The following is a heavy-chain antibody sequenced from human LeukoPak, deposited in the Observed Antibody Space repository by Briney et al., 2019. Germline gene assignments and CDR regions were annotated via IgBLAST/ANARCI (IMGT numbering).Heavy chain of an antibody. CDR2: INHSGST. V-gene: IGHV4-34*01. Sequence: KPSETLSLTCAVYGGSFSGYYWSWIRQPPGKGLEWIGEINHSGSTNYNPSLKSRVTISVDTSKNQFSLKLSSVTAADTAVYYCAREVYRSGWYKGHFDLWGRGTLVTVSS. CDR3: AREVYRSGWYKGHFDL. J-gene: IGHJ2*01. D-gene: IGHD6-19*01. CDR1: GGSFSGYY.